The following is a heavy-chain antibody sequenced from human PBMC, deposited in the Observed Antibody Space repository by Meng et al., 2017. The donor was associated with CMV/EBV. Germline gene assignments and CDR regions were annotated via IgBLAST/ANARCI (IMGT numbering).Heavy chain of an antibody. CDR2: INHSGST. CDR3: ARGGPNDSSGYYPYYFDY. V-gene: IGHV4-34*01. J-gene: IGHJ4*02. Sequence: VQLPEWGAGLWKPSEPLSLTCAVYGGSFSGYYWSWIRQPPGKGLEWIGEINHSGSTNYNPSLKSRVTISVDTSKNQFSLKLSSVTAADTAVYYCARGGPNDSSGYYPYYFDYWGQGTLVTVSS. D-gene: IGHD3-22*01. CDR1: GGSFSGYY.